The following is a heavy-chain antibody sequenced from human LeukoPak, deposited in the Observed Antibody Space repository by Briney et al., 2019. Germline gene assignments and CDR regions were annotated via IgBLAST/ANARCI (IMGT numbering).Heavy chain of an antibody. CDR2: IYYSGST. V-gene: IGHV4-59*01. D-gene: IGHD5-24*01. Sequence: PSETLSLTCTVSGGSISSYYWSWIRQPPGKGLEWIGYIYYSGSTNYNPSLKSRVTISVDTSKNQFSLKLSSVTAADTAVYYCARGPGLRWLQQYYFDYWGQGTLVTVSS. CDR3: ARGPGLRWLQQYYFDY. J-gene: IGHJ4*02. CDR1: GGSISSYY.